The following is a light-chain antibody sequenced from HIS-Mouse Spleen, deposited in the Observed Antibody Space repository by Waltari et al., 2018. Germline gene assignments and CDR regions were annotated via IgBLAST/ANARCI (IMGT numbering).Light chain of an antibody. CDR3: SSYTSSSFNVV. J-gene: IGLJ2*01. CDR1: SSDVGCYNY. CDR2: DVS. V-gene: IGLV2-14*03. Sequence: QSALTQPASVSGSPGQSLTISCTGTSSDVGCYNYVSRYQQHPGKAPKLMIYDVSNRPSGVSNRFSGSKSGNTASLTISGLQAEDEADYYCSSYTSSSFNVVFGGGTKLTVL.